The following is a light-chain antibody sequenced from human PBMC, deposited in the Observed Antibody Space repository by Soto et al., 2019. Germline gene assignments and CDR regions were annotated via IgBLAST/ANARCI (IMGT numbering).Light chain of an antibody. CDR1: QSISSW. V-gene: IGKV1-5*01. CDR3: QHYASFSGT. J-gene: IGKJ1*01. CDR2: DAS. Sequence: DIQVTQSPSTLSASVGGRLTSTCRSSQSISSWLAWYQQKPGKAPKLLIYDASSLESGVPSRFSGSGSGTEFTLTISSLQPDDFATYYCQHYASFSGTFGQGTKVDIK.